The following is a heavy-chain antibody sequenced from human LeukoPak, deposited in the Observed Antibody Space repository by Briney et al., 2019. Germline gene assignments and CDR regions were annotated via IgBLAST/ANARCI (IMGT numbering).Heavy chain of an antibody. CDR1: GFTFSTYA. CDR2: FSGSGGST. CDR3: AKHPPSSSSRGYFDY. Sequence: GGSLRLSCAASGFTFSTYAMSWVRQAPGKGLEWVSAFSGSGGSTYYADSVKGRFTISRDNSKNTLYLQMNSLRAEDTAVYYCAKHPPSSSSRGYFDYWGQGTLVTVSS. D-gene: IGHD6-6*01. J-gene: IGHJ4*02. V-gene: IGHV3-23*01.